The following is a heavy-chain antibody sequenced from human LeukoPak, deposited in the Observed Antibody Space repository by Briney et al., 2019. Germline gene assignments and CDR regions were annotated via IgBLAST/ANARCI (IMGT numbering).Heavy chain of an antibody. V-gene: IGHV3-64D*06. Sequence: GGSLRLFCSVSGFTFSTYVMHWVRQAPGKGLQYVSAISSNGDNTYYADSVKGRSTIFRDNSKNTLYLQMSSLRADDTAVYYCVRGTGYWGQGTLVTVSS. CDR3: VRGTGY. CDR1: GFTFSTYV. CDR2: ISSNGDNT. J-gene: IGHJ4*02.